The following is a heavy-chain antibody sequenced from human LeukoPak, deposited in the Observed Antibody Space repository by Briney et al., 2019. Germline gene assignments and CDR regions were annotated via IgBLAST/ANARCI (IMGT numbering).Heavy chain of an antibody. Sequence: GGSLRLSCAASGFTFSSYWMHWVRQAPGKGLVWVSRINSDGSSTSYADSVKGRFTISRDNAKNTLYLQMNSLRAEDTAVYYCARGPARLLRYFDWLRGNWFDPWGQGTLVTVSS. D-gene: IGHD3-9*01. V-gene: IGHV3-74*01. CDR3: ARGPARLLRYFDWLRGNWFDP. CDR2: INSDGSST. CDR1: GFTFSSYW. J-gene: IGHJ5*02.